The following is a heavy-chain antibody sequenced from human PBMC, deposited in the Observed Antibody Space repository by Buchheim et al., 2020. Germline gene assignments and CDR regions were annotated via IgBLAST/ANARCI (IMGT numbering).Heavy chain of an antibody. CDR1: GYTFTGYY. CDR3: ARSKERITSDGVGDYYYGMDV. V-gene: IGHV1-2*04. CDR2: INPNSGGT. J-gene: IGHJ6*02. D-gene: IGHD3-3*01. Sequence: QVQLVQSGAEVKKPGASVKVSCKASGYTFTGYYMHWVRQATGQGLEWMGWINPNSGGTNYAQKFQGWVTMTRDTSISTAYMELSSLRSDDTAVYYCARSKERITSDGVGDYYYGMDVWGQGTT.